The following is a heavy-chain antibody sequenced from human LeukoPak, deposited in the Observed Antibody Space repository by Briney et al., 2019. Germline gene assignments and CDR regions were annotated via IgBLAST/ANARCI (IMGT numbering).Heavy chain of an antibody. V-gene: IGHV3-15*01. CDR3: TTTYYDFWSGYYPEDI. D-gene: IGHD3-3*01. CDR1: GFTFSNAW. CDR2: IKSKTDGGTT. Sequence: GGSLRLSCAASGFTFSNAWMSWVRQAPGKGLEWVGRIKSKTDGGTTDYAAPVKGRFTISRDDSKNTLYLQMNSLKTEDTAVYYCTTTYYDFWSGYYPEDIWGQGTMVTVSS. J-gene: IGHJ3*02.